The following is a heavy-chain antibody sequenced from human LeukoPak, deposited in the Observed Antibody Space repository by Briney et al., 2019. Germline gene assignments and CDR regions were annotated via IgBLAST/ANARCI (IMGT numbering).Heavy chain of an antibody. Sequence: PGGSLRLSCAASGFTVSSNYRSWVRQAPGKGLEWVSVIYSGGSTYHADSVKGRFTISRDNSKNTLYLQMNSLRAEDTAVYYCARDLSSGWSADAFDIWGQGTMVTVSS. J-gene: IGHJ3*02. CDR1: GFTVSSNY. D-gene: IGHD6-19*01. CDR2: IYSGGST. V-gene: IGHV3-53*01. CDR3: ARDLSSGWSADAFDI.